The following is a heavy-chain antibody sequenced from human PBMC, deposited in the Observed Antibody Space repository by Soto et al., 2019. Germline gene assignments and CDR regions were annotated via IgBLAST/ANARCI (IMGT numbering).Heavy chain of an antibody. Sequence: PGESLKIYCKGSGYSFTSYWIGWVRQMPGKGLEWMGIIYPGDSDTRYSPSFQGQVTISADKSISTAYLQWSSLKASDTAMYYCATGPRGIVGATNNWFDPWGQGTLVTVSS. CDR1: GYSFTSYW. J-gene: IGHJ5*02. CDR2: IYPGDSDT. V-gene: IGHV5-51*01. CDR3: ATGPRGIVGATNNWFDP. D-gene: IGHD1-26*01.